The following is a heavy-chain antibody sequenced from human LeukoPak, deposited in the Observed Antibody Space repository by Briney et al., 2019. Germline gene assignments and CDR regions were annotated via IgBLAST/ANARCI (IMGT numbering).Heavy chain of an antibody. CDR3: AMSQSYYYFDY. Sequence: PGGSLRLFCAASGFTFSTYWMTWVRQAPGKGLEWVANIKQDGSEKYSVDSVKGRFTISRDNAKNSLNLQMNSLRAEDTAVYYCAMSQSYYYFDYWGQGTLVTVSS. D-gene: IGHD2-8*01. CDR2: IKQDGSEK. V-gene: IGHV3-7*01. J-gene: IGHJ4*02. CDR1: GFTFSTYW.